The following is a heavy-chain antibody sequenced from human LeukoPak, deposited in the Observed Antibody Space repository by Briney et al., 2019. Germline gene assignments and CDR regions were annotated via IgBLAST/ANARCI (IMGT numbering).Heavy chain of an antibody. J-gene: IGHJ5*02. Sequence: SETLSLTCTVSGGSIRSSYYYWGWIRQPPGKGLEWIGSIYDSGSTYYNPSLKSRVTISVDTSKNQFSLKLTSVTAADTAVYYCARDVDRNHWFDPWGQGTLVAVSS. D-gene: IGHD1-14*01. CDR1: GGSIRSSYYY. CDR2: IYDSGST. CDR3: ARDVDRNHWFDP. V-gene: IGHV4-39*07.